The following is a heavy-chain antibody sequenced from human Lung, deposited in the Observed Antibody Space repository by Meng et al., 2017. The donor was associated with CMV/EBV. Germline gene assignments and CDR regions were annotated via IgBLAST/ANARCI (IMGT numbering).Heavy chain of an antibody. CDR3: ARDSSSSYYYYGMDV. D-gene: IGHD6-6*01. CDR2: FSGSGDNT. J-gene: IGHJ6*02. CDR1: GFTFSIYA. V-gene: IGHV3-21*01. Sequence: GEXXKISCAASGFTFSIYAMNWVRQAPGKGLEWVSVFSGSGDNTYYADSVKGRFTISRDNAKNSLYLQMNSLRAEDTAVYYCARDSSSSYYYYGMDVWGRGXTVT.